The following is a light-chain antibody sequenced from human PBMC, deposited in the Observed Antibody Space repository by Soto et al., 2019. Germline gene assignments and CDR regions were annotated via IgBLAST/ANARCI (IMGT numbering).Light chain of an antibody. CDR1: QSVSSSY. V-gene: IGKV3-20*01. J-gene: IGKJ4*01. CDR2: GAS. CDR3: QQYDNSPLT. Sequence: EIVLTQSPGTLSLSPGDRATLSCRASQSVSSSYLAWYQQKPGQAPRLLIYGASNRATGIPDRFSGSGSGTDFTLTISRLEPEDFAVYYCQQYDNSPLTVGGGTKLDIK.